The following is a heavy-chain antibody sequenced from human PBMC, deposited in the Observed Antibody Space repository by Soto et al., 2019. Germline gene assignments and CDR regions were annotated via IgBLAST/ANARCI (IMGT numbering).Heavy chain of an antibody. J-gene: IGHJ6*02. CDR3: ARSRDGYSFYFYYGMDG. CDR1: GFTFTNYD. V-gene: IGHV3-30*03. CDR2: ILHDGSAE. Sequence: GGSLRLSCAASGFTFTNYDMHWVRQAPGKGLEWMALILHDGSAEYYADSVKGRFTISRDNSKNTLYLQMNSLRAVDTAVYYCARSRDGYSFYFYYGMDGWGQGTTVTVSS. D-gene: IGHD4-4*01.